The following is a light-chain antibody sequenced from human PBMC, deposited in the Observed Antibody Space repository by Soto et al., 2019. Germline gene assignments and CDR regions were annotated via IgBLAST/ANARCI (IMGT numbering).Light chain of an antibody. J-gene: IGLJ7*01. CDR3: GTWDSSLSAAV. V-gene: IGLV1-51*01. CDR2: DNN. Sequence: QSALTQPPSVSAAPGQKVTISCSGSSSNIGNNYVSWYQQLPGTAPKLLIYDNNKRPSGNPDRFSGSKSGTSATLGITGLQTGDEADYYCGTWDSSLSAAVFGGGTQLTVL. CDR1: SSNIGNNY.